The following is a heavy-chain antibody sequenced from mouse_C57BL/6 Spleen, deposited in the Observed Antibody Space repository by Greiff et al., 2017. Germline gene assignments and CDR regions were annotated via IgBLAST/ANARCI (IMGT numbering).Heavy chain of an antibody. CDR3: ARDYANSGSGGY. Sequence: QLQQSGPELVKPGASVKISCKASGYAFSSSWMNWVKQRPGKGLEWIGRIYPGDGDTNYNGKFKGKATLTADKSSSTAYMQLSSLTSEDSAVYFCARDYANSGSGGYWGQGTTLTVSS. V-gene: IGHV1-82*01. D-gene: IGHD2-4*01. J-gene: IGHJ2*01. CDR1: GYAFSSSW. CDR2: IYPGDGDT.